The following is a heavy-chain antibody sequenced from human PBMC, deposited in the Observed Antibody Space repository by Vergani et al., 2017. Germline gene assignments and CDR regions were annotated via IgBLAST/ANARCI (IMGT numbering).Heavy chain of an antibody. CDR1: GGSFSGYY. CDR2: INHSGST. D-gene: IGHD6-6*01. V-gene: IGHV4-34*01. J-gene: IGHJ6*03. CDR3: ARGRCIAARPPSSRSCYYYYYMDV. Sequence: QVQLQQWGAGLLKPSETLSLTCAVYGGSFSGYYWSWIRQPPGKGLEWIGEINHSGSTNYNPSLKSRVTISVDTSKNQFSLKLSSVTAADTAVYYCARGRCIAARPPSSRSCYYYYYMDVWGKGP.